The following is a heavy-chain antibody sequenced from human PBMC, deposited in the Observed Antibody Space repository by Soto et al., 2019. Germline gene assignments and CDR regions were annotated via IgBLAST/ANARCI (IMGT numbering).Heavy chain of an antibody. Sequence: SSETLSLTCAVSGGSISSSNWWSWVRQPPGKGLEWIGEIYHSGSTNYNPSLKSRVTISVDKSKNQFSLKLSSVTAADTAVYYCASLGYCSSTSCYTDWFDPWGQGTLVTVSS. CDR2: IYHSGST. D-gene: IGHD2-2*02. V-gene: IGHV4-4*02. CDR3: ASLGYCSSTSCYTDWFDP. CDR1: GGSISSSNW. J-gene: IGHJ5*02.